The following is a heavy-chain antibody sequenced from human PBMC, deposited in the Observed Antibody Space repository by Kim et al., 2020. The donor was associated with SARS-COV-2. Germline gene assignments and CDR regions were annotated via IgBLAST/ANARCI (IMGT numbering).Heavy chain of an antibody. J-gene: IGHJ4*01. D-gene: IGHD6-13*01. CDR2: IYYSGST. Sequence: SETLSLTCTVSGGSISSSSYYWGWIRQPPGKGLEWIGSIYYSGSTYYNTSLKSRVTISVDTSKNQFSLKLSSVTAADTAVYYCARLRPDSSSWYPFFDY. CDR3: ARLRPDSSSWYPFFDY. CDR1: GGSISSSSYY. V-gene: IGHV4-39*01.